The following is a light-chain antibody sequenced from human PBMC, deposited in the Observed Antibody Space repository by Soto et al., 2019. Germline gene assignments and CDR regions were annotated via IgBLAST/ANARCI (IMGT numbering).Light chain of an antibody. CDR1: SSDVGGYNY. CDR3: SSYTSSTTLV. J-gene: IGLJ1*01. V-gene: IGLV2-14*01. CDR2: EVS. Sequence: QSALTQPASVSGSPGQSITISCTGTSSDVGGYNYVSWYQQHPGNAPKLMIYEVSNRPSGVSNRFSGSKSGNTASLTISGLQDEDEDDYYCSSYTSSTTLVFGAGTKLTVL.